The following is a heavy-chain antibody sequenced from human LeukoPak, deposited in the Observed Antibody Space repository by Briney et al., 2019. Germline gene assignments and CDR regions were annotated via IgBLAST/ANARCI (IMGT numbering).Heavy chain of an antibody. J-gene: IGHJ4*02. CDR2: ISGSGGST. V-gene: IGHV3-23*01. Sequence: PWGSLRLSCAAPGFTFSSYAMSWVRQAPGKGLEWVSAISGSGGSTYYADSVKGRFTISRDNSKNTLYLQMNSLRAEDTAVYYCAKLRNYEDWCFDYWGQGTLVTVSS. CDR1: GFTFSSYA. CDR3: AKLRNYEDWCFDY. D-gene: IGHD1-7*01.